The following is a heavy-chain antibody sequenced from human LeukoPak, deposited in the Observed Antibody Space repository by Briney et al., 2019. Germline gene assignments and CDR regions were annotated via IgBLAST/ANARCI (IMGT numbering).Heavy chain of an antibody. CDR3: ARERNGNGGVLDY. J-gene: IGHJ4*02. Sequence: PGGSLRLSCAASGFTFSSYAMSWVRQAPGKGLEWVSAISGSGGSTYYADSVKGRFTISRDNAKNSLYLQMNSLRAEDTAVYYCARERNGNGGVLDYWGQGTLVTVSS. CDR2: ISGSGGST. CDR1: GFTFSSYA. V-gene: IGHV3-23*01. D-gene: IGHD2-8*02.